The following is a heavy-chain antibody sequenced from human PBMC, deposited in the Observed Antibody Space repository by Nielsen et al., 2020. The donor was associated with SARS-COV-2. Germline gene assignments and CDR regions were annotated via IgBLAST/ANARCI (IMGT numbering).Heavy chain of an antibody. CDR1: GFTFDDYV. D-gene: IGHD6-19*01. CDR3: VKDIRPRTYGSGWYVH. CDR2: ISWNSDNI. J-gene: IGHJ5*02. V-gene: IGHV3-9*01. Sequence: SLKISCAASGFTFDDYVMHWVRQAPGKGLEWVSGISWNSDNIGYADSMKGRFTISRDNAKNSLYLQMNSLRAEDTALYYCVKDIRPRTYGSGWYVHWGQGTLVTVSS.